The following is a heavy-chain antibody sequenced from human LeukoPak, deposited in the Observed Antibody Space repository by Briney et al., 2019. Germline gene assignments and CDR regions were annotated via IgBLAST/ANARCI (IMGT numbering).Heavy chain of an antibody. Sequence: PGGSLRLSCAASGFTFSDYVMHWVRHAPGKGLEWVSGITTSGSTYYADSVKGRFTISRENSNNTLYLHMDSLRAEDTAVYYCAKAPVWNYYYGLDVWGQGTTVTVSS. J-gene: IGHJ6*02. CDR2: ITTSGST. CDR1: GFTFSDYV. CDR3: AKAPVWNYYYGLDV. D-gene: IGHD2-21*01. V-gene: IGHV3-23*01.